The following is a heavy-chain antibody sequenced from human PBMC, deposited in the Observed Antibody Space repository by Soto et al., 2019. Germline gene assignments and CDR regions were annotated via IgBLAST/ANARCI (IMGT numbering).Heavy chain of an antibody. CDR3: ARALGIYSNSTNFDY. CDR2: IWYDGSNK. Sequence: GGSLRLSCAASGFTFSSYGMHWVRQAPGKGLEWVAVIWYDGSNKYYADSVKGRFTISRDNSKNTLYLQMNSLRAEDTAVYYCARALGIYSNSTNFDYWGQGTLVTVSS. J-gene: IGHJ4*02. V-gene: IGHV3-33*01. D-gene: IGHD4-4*01. CDR1: GFTFSSYG.